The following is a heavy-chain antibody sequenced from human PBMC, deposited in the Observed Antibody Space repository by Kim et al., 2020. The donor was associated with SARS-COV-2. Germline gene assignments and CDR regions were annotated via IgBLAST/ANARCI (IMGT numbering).Heavy chain of an antibody. CDR2: ISVSGGST. V-gene: IGHV3-23*01. J-gene: IGHJ4*02. CDR1: GFTFSGYA. D-gene: IGHD1-1*01. CDR3: ARAAGYNYRIGAG. Sequence: GGSLRLSCAASGFTFSGYAMSWVRQAPGEGLEWVSAISVSGGSTYYADSVKGRFTISRDNSKNPLFLQMNSLRAEDPAVYYCARAAGYNYRIGAGWGQGTLVTVSS.